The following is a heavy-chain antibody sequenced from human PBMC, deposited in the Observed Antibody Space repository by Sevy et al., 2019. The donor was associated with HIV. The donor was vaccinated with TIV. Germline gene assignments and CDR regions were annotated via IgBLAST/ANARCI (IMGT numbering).Heavy chain of an antibody. D-gene: IGHD1-26*01. V-gene: IGHV3-30-3*01. Sequence: GGSLRLSCAASGFAFSTHAMHWVRQAPGKGLEWVAVISYEGTETFYAASVEGRFTISRDNSKNMLSLQINSLRPEDTAGDYCARDGGYSVKWYPLYWGHGTLVTVSS. CDR2: ISYEGTET. CDR1: GFAFSTHA. J-gene: IGHJ4*01. CDR3: ARDGGYSVKWYPLY.